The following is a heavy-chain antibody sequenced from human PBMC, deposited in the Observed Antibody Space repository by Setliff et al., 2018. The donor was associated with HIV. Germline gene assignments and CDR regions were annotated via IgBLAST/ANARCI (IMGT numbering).Heavy chain of an antibody. D-gene: IGHD3-9*01. V-gene: IGHV4-59*01. J-gene: IGHJ6*03. CDR3: ARLRGLARIYFYYYMDV. CDR1: GDPISSNS. Sequence: SETLSLTCTVSGDPISSNSWSWIRQPPGGGLEFIGYISYSGSTNYNPSLKSRITISVDTSKNRFSLKLMSVTAADTAVYYCARLRGLARIYFYYYMDVWGKGTTVTVSS. CDR2: ISYSGST.